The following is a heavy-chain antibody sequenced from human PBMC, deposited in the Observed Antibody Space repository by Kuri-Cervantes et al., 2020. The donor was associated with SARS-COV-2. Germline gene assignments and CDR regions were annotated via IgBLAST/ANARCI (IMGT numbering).Heavy chain of an antibody. D-gene: IGHD3-3*01. CDR2: IYYSGTT. CDR1: GGSISSYY. V-gene: IGHV4-59*01. J-gene: IGHJ4*02. CDR3: ARSTRWSGPLDY. Sequence: SETLSLTCTVSGGSISSYYWSWIRQPPGKGLEWIGHIYYSGTTNYNPSLKSRVTISVDTSKSHFSLKVNSVTAADTAVYYCARSTRWSGPLDYWGQGTLVIVSS.